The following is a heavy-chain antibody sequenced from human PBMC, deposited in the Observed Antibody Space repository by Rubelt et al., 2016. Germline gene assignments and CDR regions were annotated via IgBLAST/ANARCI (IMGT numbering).Heavy chain of an antibody. J-gene: IGHJ6*02. CDR1: GGSFSGYY. CDR2: INHRGST. CDR3: ARMAGNYYGMDV. Sequence: QVQLQQWGAGLLKPSETLSLTCAVYGGSFSGYYWSWIRQPPGKGLEWIGEINHRGSTNYNPSPTSRVTISVDTSKNQCTRKLSSVTAADTAVYYCARMAGNYYGMDVWGQGTTVTVSS. D-gene: IGHD5-24*01. V-gene: IGHV4-34*01.